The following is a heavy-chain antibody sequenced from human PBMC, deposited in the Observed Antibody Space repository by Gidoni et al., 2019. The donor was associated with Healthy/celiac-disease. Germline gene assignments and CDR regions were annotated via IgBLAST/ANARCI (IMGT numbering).Heavy chain of an antibody. Sequence: QVQLVQSGAEVKKPGASVKVSCKASGYTFTGYYMHWVRQAPGQGLEWMGWINPNSGGTNDAQKFQGWVTMTRDTSISTAYMELSRLRSDDTAVYYCARDEGNYYGMDVWGQGTTVTVSS. CDR2: INPNSGGT. CDR3: ARDEGNYYGMDV. J-gene: IGHJ6*02. CDR1: GYTFTGYY. V-gene: IGHV1-2*04.